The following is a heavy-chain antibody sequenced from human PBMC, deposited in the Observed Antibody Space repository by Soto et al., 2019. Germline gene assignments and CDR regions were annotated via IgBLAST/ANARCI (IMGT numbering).Heavy chain of an antibody. D-gene: IGHD2-21*01. CDR1: GFTFGSYA. V-gene: IGHV3-23*01. CDR2: MNGGGGST. Sequence: EVGLLESGGGLVQPGGSLRLSCAASGFTFGSYAMSWVRQAPGKGLEWVSSMNGGGGSTYYAESVQGRFTISRDNFKNTLYLQMNSLRVEDTAVYYCAKKSEIAVPRYYFDLWGQGTLVTVSS. J-gene: IGHJ4*02. CDR3: AKKSEIAVPRYYFDL.